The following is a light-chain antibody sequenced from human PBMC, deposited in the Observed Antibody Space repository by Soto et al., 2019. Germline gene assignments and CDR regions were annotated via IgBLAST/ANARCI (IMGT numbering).Light chain of an antibody. CDR1: QSASSN. CDR3: QQYGDSPRT. V-gene: IGKV3-20*01. J-gene: IGKJ1*01. CDR2: SAS. Sequence: EIVMTQSPATLSVSPGERATISCRASQSASSNLAWYQQKPGQAPTLLIYSASRWTPGIPYRFSGRGSGTDFTLTISGLEPEDFAVYYCQQYGDSPRTFGQGTKVDIK.